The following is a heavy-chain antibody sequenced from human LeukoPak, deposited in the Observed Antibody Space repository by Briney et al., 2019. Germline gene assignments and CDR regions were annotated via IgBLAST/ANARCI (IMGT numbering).Heavy chain of an antibody. CDR1: GFTFSSYG. J-gene: IGHJ4*02. D-gene: IGHD4-17*01. CDR2: IRYDGSNK. Sequence: GGSLRLSCAASGFTFSSYGMHWVRQAPGKGLEWVAFIRYDGSNKYYADSVKGRFTISRDNSKNTLYLQMNSLRAEDTAVYYCAKDSAMVTLRYFDYWGQGTLVTVSS. CDR3: AKDSAMVTLRYFDY. V-gene: IGHV3-30*02.